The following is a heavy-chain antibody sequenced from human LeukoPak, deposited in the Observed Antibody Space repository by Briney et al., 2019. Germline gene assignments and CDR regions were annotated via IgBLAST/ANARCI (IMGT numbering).Heavy chain of an antibody. Sequence: GGSLRLSCAASGFTFDDYAMHWVRQAPGKGLEWVSGISWNSGSIGYADSVKGRFTISRDNAKNSLYLQMNSLRAEDTALYYCAKGLYSSGWSDAFDIWGQGTMVTVSS. CDR1: GFTFDDYA. J-gene: IGHJ3*02. D-gene: IGHD6-19*01. CDR3: AKGLYSSGWSDAFDI. V-gene: IGHV3-9*01. CDR2: ISWNSGSI.